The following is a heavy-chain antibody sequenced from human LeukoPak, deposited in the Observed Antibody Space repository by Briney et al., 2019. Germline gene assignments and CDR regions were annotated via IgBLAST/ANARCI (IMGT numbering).Heavy chain of an antibody. Sequence: PSETLSLTRTGSGGSIGTYFWSWIRQPPGKGLEWIGYVYHSGSTDYNPSLKNRVSISVDTSKNQFSLNLRSVTAADTAVYYCAKGVITGSNWFDPWGQGILVTVSS. CDR3: AKGVITGSNWFDP. CDR2: VYHSGST. V-gene: IGHV4-59*01. D-gene: IGHD1-14*01. J-gene: IGHJ5*02. CDR1: GGSIGTYF.